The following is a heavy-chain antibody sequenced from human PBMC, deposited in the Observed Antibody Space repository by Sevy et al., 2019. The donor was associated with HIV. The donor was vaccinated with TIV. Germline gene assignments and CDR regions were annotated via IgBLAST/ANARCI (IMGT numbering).Heavy chain of an antibody. D-gene: IGHD6-13*01. CDR3: VRAIAAAGSF. Sequence: GGSLRLSCVASGFTLNSYWMSWVRQAPGKGLEWVANIKQDGSVRYYVDSVKGRFTISRDNARNLVYLQMNSLRVEDTALYYCVRAIAAAGSFWGQGTLVTVSS. V-gene: IGHV3-7*01. CDR2: IKQDGSVR. CDR1: GFTLNSYW. J-gene: IGHJ4*02.